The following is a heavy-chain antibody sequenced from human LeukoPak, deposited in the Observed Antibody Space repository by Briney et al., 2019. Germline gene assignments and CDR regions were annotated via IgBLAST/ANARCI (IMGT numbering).Heavy chain of an antibody. CDR2: IRYDGSDR. CDR3: AKEGTRSKPSDHDD. CDR1: GFIFSDYG. J-gene: IGHJ4*02. V-gene: IGHV3-30*02. D-gene: IGHD1/OR15-1a*01. Sequence: GGSLRLSCAASGFIFSDYGMHWVRQAPGKGLEWVTFIRYDGSDRYYLDSVKGRFTISRDNSKNTVYLQMNSLRAEDTAVYYCAKEGTRSKPSDHDDWGQGTLVTVSS.